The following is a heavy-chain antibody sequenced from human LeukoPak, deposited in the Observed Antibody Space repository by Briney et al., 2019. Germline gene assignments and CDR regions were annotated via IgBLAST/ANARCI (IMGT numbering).Heavy chain of an antibody. CDR1: GGSISSYY. CDR2: IYTSGST. D-gene: IGHD3-9*01. J-gene: IGHJ4*02. V-gene: IGHV4-4*07. Sequence: SETLSLTCTVSGGSISSYYWSWIRQPAGKGLEWIGRIYTSGSTNYNPSLKSRVTMSVDTSKNQFSLKLTSVTAADTAVYYCASTKILTGVYYFDYLGQGTLVTVSS. CDR3: ASTKILTGVYYFDY.